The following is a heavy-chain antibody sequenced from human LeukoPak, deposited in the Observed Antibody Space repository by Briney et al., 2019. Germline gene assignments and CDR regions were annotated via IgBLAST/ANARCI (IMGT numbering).Heavy chain of an antibody. CDR2: ISSSGSTI. Sequence: GGSLRLSCAASGFTFSSYEMNWVRQAPGKGLEWVSYISSSGSTIYYADSVKGRFTISRDNAKNSLYLQMNSLRAEDTAVYYCARDHRPSPGHYYDSSGSNWFDPWGQGTLVTVSS. CDR1: GFTFSSYE. CDR3: ARDHRPSPGHYYDSSGSNWFDP. J-gene: IGHJ5*02. V-gene: IGHV3-48*03. D-gene: IGHD3-22*01.